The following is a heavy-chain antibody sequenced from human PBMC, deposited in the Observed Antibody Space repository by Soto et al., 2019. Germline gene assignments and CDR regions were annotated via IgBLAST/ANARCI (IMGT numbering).Heavy chain of an antibody. Sequence: PGGSLRLSCAASGFTFSSYSMNWVRQAPGKGLEWVSSISSSSSYIYYADSVKGRFTISRDNSKNTLYLQMNSLRAEDTAVYYCARSGDHYYDQSAFDIWGQGTMVTVSS. CDR2: ISSSSSYI. J-gene: IGHJ3*02. D-gene: IGHD3-22*01. CDR3: ARSGDHYYDQSAFDI. V-gene: IGHV3-21*04. CDR1: GFTFSSYS.